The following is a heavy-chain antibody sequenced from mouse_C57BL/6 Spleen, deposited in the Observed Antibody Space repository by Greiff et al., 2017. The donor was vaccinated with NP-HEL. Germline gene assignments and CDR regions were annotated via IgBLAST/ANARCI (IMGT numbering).Heavy chain of an antibody. J-gene: IGHJ4*01. V-gene: IGHV5-16*01. CDR2: INYDGSST. Sequence: EVMLVESEGGLVQPGSSMKLSCTASGFTFSDYYMAWVRQVPEKGLEWVANINYDGSSTYYLDSLKSRFIISRDNAKNILYLQMSSLKSEDTATYYCARGDYGDPYYAMDYWGQGTSVTVSS. CDR1: GFTFSDYY. D-gene: IGHD1-1*01. CDR3: ARGDYGDPYYAMDY.